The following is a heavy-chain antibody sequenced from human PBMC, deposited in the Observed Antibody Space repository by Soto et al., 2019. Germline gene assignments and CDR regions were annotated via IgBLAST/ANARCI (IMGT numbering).Heavy chain of an antibody. CDR2: IDSDDDK. CDR1: GFSLSTSGMC. D-gene: IGHD6-19*01. J-gene: IGHJ4*02. CDR3: SRHRGGAVAGTWTWYYFDY. V-gene: IGHV2-70*01. Sequence: SGPTLVNPTQTLTLTCTFSGFSLSTSGMCVSWIRQPPGKALEWLALIDSDDDKYYSTSLRTRLTISKDTSKNQVVLTMTNMDPVDTATYYCSRHRGGAVAGTWTWYYFDYWGQGTLVTVSS.